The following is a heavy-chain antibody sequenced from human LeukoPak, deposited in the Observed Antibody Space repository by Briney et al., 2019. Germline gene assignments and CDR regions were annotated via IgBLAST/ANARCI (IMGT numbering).Heavy chain of an antibody. D-gene: IGHD2-21*01. CDR3: GRGRDWNWFDP. V-gene: IGHV4-59*08. J-gene: IGHJ5*02. Sequence: PSETLSLTCTVSGASVSSYYWNWIRQPPGKGLEWIGYISYSGSTNYNPSFKSRVTISVDTSKNQVSLKLNSVTAADTAVYYCGRGRDWNWFDPWGQGTLVTVSS. CDR2: ISYSGST. CDR1: GASVSSYY.